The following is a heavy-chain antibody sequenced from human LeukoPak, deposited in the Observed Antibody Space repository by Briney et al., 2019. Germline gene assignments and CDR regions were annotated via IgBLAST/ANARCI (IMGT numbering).Heavy chain of an antibody. D-gene: IGHD6-19*01. CDR1: GFTFSSYR. CDR2: INSDGSIT. J-gene: IGHJ4*02. CDR3: ARGERSSRDWHEAGRDY. Sequence: PGGSLRLSCAASGFTFSSYRMYWVRQAPGKGLVWVSHINSDGSITSYADSVKGRFTISRDNAKNTLYLQMNSLIAEGTAVYYGARGERSSRDWHEAGRDYWGQGTVVTVSS. V-gene: IGHV3-74*01.